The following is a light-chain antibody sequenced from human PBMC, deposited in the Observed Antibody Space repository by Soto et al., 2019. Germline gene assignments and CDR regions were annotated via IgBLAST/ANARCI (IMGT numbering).Light chain of an antibody. CDR2: GAS. J-gene: IGKJ2*01. Sequence: EIVMTQSPATLSVSPGERATLSCRASQSVSSNLAWYQQKPGQAPMLLIYGASTRATGITARFSGSGSGTEFTLTISTLQSEDFAVYYGQQYNNWPMYTFGQGTKLEIK. V-gene: IGKV3-15*01. CDR3: QQYNNWPMYT. CDR1: QSVSSN.